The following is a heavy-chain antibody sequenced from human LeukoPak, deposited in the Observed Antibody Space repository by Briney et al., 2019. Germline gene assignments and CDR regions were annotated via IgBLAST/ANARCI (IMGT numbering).Heavy chain of an antibody. D-gene: IGHD3-10*01. CDR2: INAYNGNT. CDR3: ATSSASYYNTDAFDI. J-gene: IGHJ3*02. CDR1: VYTFTSYG. V-gene: IGHV1-18*01. Sequence: ASVNVSCKASVYTFTSYGIIGVGQAPRQGLAWMDWINAYNGNTNYAQKLQGRVTMTTDTSTSTAYMELRSLRSADTAVYYCATSSASYYNTDAFDIWGQGTMVTVSS.